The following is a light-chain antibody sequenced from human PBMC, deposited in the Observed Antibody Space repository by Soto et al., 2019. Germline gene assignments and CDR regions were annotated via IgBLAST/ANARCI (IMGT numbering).Light chain of an antibody. J-gene: IGKJ1*01. CDR2: GAS. CDR3: QHYGTSWWT. Sequence: EIVMTQSPGTLSLSPGERATLSCRASQSVSSSYLAWYQQKPGQAPRLLISGASGRETGIPVRFSSSGSETEFTLTISRLEPEDFEVYYCQHYGTSWWTSGQGTKVDIK. V-gene: IGKV3-20*01. CDR1: QSVSSSY.